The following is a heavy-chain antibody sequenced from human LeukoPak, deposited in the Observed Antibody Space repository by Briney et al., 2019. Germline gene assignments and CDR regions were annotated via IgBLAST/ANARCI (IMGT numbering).Heavy chain of an antibody. CDR1: GGSISSSSYY. D-gene: IGHD6-13*01. J-gene: IGHJ4*02. V-gene: IGHV4-39*01. CDR2: IYYSGST. Sequence: SETLSLTCTVSGGSISSSSYYWGWIRQPPGKGLEWIGSIYYSGSTYYNPSLKSRVTISVDTSKNQFSLKLSSVTAADTAVYYCARGARGSSPLYFDYWGQGTLATVSS. CDR3: ARGARGSSPLYFDY.